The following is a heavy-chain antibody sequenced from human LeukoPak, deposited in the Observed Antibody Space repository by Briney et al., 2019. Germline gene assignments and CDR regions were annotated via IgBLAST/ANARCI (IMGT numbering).Heavy chain of an antibody. CDR3: ARSYSGSPPEDI. CDR2: INPSGGST. CDR1: GYIFTGYY. V-gene: IGHV1-46*01. D-gene: IGHD1-26*01. J-gene: IGHJ3*02. Sequence: ASVKVSCKASGYIFTGYYMHWVRQAPGQGLEWMGIINPSGGSTSYAQKFQGRVTMTTDTSTSTAYMELRSLRSDDMAVYYCARSYSGSPPEDIWGQGTMVTVSS.